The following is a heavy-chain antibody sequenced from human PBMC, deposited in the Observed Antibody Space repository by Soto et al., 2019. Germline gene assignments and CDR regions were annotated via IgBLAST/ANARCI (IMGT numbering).Heavy chain of an antibody. V-gene: IGHV1-46*01. J-gene: IGHJ3*02. D-gene: IGHD2-15*01. CDR3: ARSHCSGGSCYLGAFDI. CDR2: INPSGGAT. Sequence: ASVKVSCKASGYTFINFFIHWVRQAPGQGLEWVGIINPSGGATTYPQKFQGRVTMTRDTSTSTVYMDVSSLRFDDTAVYYCARSHCSGGSCYLGAFDIWGRGTMVTV. CDR1: GYTFINFF.